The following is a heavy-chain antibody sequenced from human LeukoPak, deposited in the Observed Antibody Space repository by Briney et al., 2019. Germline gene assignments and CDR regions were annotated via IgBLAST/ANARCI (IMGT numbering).Heavy chain of an antibody. CDR3: ASREYYYDSSGYYLGSYFDY. CDR1: GGSISSSSYY. J-gene: IGHJ4*02. Sequence: PSETLSFTCTVSGGSISSSSYYWGWIRQPPGKGLEWIGSIYYIGGTYYNPSLESRVTISVDTSKNQFSLKLSSVTAADTAVYYCASREYYYDSSGYYLGSYFDYWGQGTLVTVSS. V-gene: IGHV4-39*01. CDR2: IYYIGGT. D-gene: IGHD3-22*01.